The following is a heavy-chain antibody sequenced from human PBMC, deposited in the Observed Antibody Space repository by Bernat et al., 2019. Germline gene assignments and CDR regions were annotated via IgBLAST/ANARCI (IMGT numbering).Heavy chain of an antibody. J-gene: IGHJ6*03. CDR3: ARGLDIVVVPAARLYYYYYYMDV. CDR1: GFTFSTFG. D-gene: IGHD2-2*03. CDR2: ISSSSSYI. Sequence: VQLVESGGGVVQPGRSLRLSCASSGFTFSTFGMHWVRQAPGKGLEWVSSISSSSSYIYYADLVKGRFTISRDNAKNSLYLQMNSLRAEDTAVYYCARGLDIVVVPAARLYYYYYYMDVWGKGTTVTVSS. V-gene: IGHV3-21*01.